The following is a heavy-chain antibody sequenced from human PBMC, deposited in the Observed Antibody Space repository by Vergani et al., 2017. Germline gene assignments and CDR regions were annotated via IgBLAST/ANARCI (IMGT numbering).Heavy chain of an antibody. CDR1: GFTFSSYG. Sequence: QVQLVESGGGVVQPGRSLRLSCAASGFTFSSYGMHWVRQAPGKGLEWVAVIWYDGSNKYYADSVKGRFTISRDNSKNTLYLQMNSLRAEDTAVYYCASDLRGLVIDFHCWGQGTLVTVSS. CDR2: IWYDGSNK. CDR3: ASDLRGLVIDFHC. J-gene: IGHJ4*02. V-gene: IGHV3-33*01. D-gene: IGHD1-26*01.